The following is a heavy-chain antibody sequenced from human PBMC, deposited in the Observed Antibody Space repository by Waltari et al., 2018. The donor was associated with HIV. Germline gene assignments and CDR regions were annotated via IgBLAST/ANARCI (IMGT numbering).Heavy chain of an antibody. Sequence: ELQLVQSGEEVKKSGESLRISCVGSGYFFASYWIGWVRRVPGAGLEWVGIIYPGDSETRYGPSFHGQVTISADKSTSTAYLEWGSLKASDSGTYFCARQWSGSNGWFAYWGKGTLVTVS. CDR1: GYFFASYW. V-gene: IGHV5-51*01. D-gene: IGHD6-19*01. CDR2: IYPGDSET. J-gene: IGHJ4*02. CDR3: ARQWSGSNGWFAY.